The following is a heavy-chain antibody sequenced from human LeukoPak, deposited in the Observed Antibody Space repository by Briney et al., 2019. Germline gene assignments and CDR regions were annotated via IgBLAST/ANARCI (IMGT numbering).Heavy chain of an antibody. CDR3: ARDWVAAAGTAGNWFDP. D-gene: IGHD6-13*01. V-gene: IGHV3-74*01. CDR1: GFTFSSYW. CDR2: INSDGSST. Sequence: GGSLRLSCAASGFTFSSYWMHWVRQAPGKGLVWVSRINSDGSSTSYADSVKGRFTISRDNAKNTLYLQMNSLRAEDTAVYYCARDWVAAAGTAGNWFDPWGQGTLVTVSS. J-gene: IGHJ5*02.